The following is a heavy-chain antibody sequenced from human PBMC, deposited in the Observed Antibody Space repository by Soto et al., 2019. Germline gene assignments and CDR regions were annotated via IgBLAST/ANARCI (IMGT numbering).Heavy chain of an antibody. CDR1: GGSISSGGYS. CDR3: ARLIAVAGTSGGFDP. Sequence: SETLSLTCAVSGGSISSGGYSWSWIRQPPGKGLEWIGYMYHSGSTYYNPSLKSRVTISIDRSKNQFSLKLSSVTAADTAVYYCARLIAVAGTSGGFDPWGQGTLVTVSS. CDR2: MYHSGST. J-gene: IGHJ5*02. D-gene: IGHD6-19*01. V-gene: IGHV4-30-2*01.